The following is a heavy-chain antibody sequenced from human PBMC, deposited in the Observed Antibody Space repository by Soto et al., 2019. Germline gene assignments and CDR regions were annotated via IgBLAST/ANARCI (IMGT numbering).Heavy chain of an antibody. CDR3: ARTVVTGY. V-gene: IGHV3-74*01. J-gene: IGHJ4*02. CDR1: GFTFSSDW. D-gene: IGHD2-15*01. CDR2: INSDGSST. Sequence: EVQLVESGGGLVQPGGSLRLSCAVSGFTFSSDWMHWVRQAPGKGLVWVSRINSDGSSTSYAESVKGRLTISRDNAKNTLYLQMISLRAEDPAVYYCARTVVTGYWGQGTLVTVSS.